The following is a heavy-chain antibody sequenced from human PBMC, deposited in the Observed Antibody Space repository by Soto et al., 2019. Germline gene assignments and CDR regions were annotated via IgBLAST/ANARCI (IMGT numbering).Heavy chain of an antibody. J-gene: IGHJ6*02. CDR1: GFSFSTYS. V-gene: IGHV3-21*01. D-gene: IGHD1-1*01. CDR3: ARSTSLGGMDV. Sequence: EVQLVESGGGLVMPGGSLRLSCIASGFSFSTYSMNWVRQAPGKGLEWVSSIRRSGDYTYYADSLKGRFTISRDNAKNSLSLQMISLRAEDTGVYYCARSTSLGGMDVWGQGTTVTVSS. CDR2: IRRSGDYT.